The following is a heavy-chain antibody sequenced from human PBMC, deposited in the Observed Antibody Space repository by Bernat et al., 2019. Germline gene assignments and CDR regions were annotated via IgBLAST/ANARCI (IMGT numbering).Heavy chain of an antibody. CDR3: ARGGYCETTSCSKGWFDP. CDR1: VGSISSGDYH. D-gene: IGHD2-2*01. V-gene: IGHV4-30-4*01. CDR2: IHYRGNT. J-gene: IGHJ5*02. Sequence: QVQLQESGPGLVKPSQTLSLTCTVSVGSISSGDYHWSWIRQPPGKGLEWIGYIHYRGNTYYNPSLESRVIISVDTSKNQYSLKLSSVTAADTALYYCARGGYCETTSCSKGWFDPWGQGTLVTVSS.